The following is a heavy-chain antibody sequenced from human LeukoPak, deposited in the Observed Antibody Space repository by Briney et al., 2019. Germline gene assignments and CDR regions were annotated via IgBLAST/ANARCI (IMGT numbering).Heavy chain of an antibody. D-gene: IGHD2-21*02. Sequence: AGGSLRLSCAASGFTFTHYAMHWVRQTPGKGLEWVAVIFYDGTIQYYSDSVGGRLIVSRDNPKNTLYLQMNSLRAEDMAVYYCARSNYCGGDCSLGFDYWGQGTLVTVSS. V-gene: IGHV3-30*03. CDR3: ARSNYCGGDCSLGFDY. J-gene: IGHJ4*02. CDR2: IFYDGTIQ. CDR1: GFTFTHYA.